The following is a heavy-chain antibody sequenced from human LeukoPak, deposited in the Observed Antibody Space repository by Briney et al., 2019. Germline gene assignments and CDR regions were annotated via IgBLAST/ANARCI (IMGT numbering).Heavy chain of an antibody. J-gene: IGHJ4*02. D-gene: IGHD1-26*01. CDR2: INHSGST. CDR3: ARGPISWELRWGPFDY. CDR1: GGSFSGYY. Sequence: SETLSLTCAVYGGSFSGYYWSWLRQPPGKGLEWIGEINHSGSTNYNPSLKSRVTISVDTSKNQFSLKLSSVTAADTAVYYCARGPISWELRWGPFDYWGQGTLVTVSS. V-gene: IGHV4-34*01.